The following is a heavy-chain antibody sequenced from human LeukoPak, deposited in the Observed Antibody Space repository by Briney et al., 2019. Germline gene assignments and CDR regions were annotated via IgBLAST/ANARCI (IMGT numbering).Heavy chain of an antibody. D-gene: IGHD5-12*01. V-gene: IGHV4-59*08. CDR2: IYYSGST. CDR3: ARLQTSRGYDYFDY. J-gene: IGHJ4*02. CDR1: GGSISSYY. Sequence: SETLSLTCTVSGGSISSYYWSWIRQPPGKGLEWIGHIYYSGSTNYNPSLKSRVTISVDTSRNQFSLRLSSVTAADTAVYYCARLQTSRGYDYFDYWGQGTLVTVSS.